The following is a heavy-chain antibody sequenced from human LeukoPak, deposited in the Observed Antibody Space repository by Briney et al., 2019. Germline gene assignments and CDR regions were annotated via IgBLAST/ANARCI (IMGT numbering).Heavy chain of an antibody. J-gene: IGHJ5*02. D-gene: IGHD2-2*01. CDR1: GYSFTSYW. V-gene: IGHV3-7*01. Sequence: GESLKISCKGSGYSFTSYWIGWVRQAPGKGLEWVANIKQDGSEKYYVDSVKGRFTISRDNAKNSLYLQMNSLRAEDTAVYYCARAGCSSTSCYSWFDPWGQGTLVTVSS. CDR2: IKQDGSEK. CDR3: ARAGCSSTSCYSWFDP.